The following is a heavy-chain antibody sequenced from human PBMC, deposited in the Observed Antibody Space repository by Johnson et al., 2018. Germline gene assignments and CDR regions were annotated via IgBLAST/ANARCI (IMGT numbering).Heavy chain of an antibody. CDR1: GFTFSSYW. CDR3: ARDGATPNYYGMDV. Sequence: VQLVESGGGLVQPGGSLRLSCAASGFTFSSYWMSWVRQAPGKGLEWVANIKQDGNEKYYVDSVKGRFTISRENAKNSLYLQMNSLRAEDTAGYYWARDGATPNYYGMDVWGEGTTVTVSS. V-gene: IGHV3-7*01. CDR2: IKQDGNEK. D-gene: IGHD1-26*01. J-gene: IGHJ6*04.